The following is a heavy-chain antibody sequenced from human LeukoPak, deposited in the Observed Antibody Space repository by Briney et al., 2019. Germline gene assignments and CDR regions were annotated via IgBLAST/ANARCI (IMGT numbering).Heavy chain of an antibody. CDR1: GFNFRNYA. Sequence: WGSLRLSCAASAFTSGFNFRNYAMSWVRQAPGKGLEWVSAISDSGRTTYYTDSVKGRFTISRDNSRNTLYLQMNSLRAEDTAVYYCGGFGFNDYWGQGLLVTVSS. CDR3: GGFGFNDY. CDR2: ISDSGRTT. J-gene: IGHJ4*01. V-gene: IGHV3-23*01. D-gene: IGHD3-10*01.